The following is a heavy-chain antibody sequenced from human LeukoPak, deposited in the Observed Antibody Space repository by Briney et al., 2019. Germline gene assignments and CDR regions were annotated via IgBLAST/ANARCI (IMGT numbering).Heavy chain of an antibody. V-gene: IGHV3-11*01. Sequence: PEGSLRLSCAASGFTFSDYYMSWIRQAPGKGLEWVSYISSSGTTIYYADSVKGRFTISRDNAKNSLYLQMNSLRAEDTAVYYCARRTVTRDWYFDLWGRGTLVTVSS. D-gene: IGHD4-17*01. CDR2: ISSSGTTI. J-gene: IGHJ2*01. CDR1: GFTFSDYY. CDR3: ARRTVTRDWYFDL.